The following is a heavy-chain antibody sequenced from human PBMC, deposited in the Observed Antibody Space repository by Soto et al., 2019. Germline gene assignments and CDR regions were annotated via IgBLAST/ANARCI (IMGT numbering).Heavy chain of an antibody. CDR1: GGSISSGGYY. Sequence: KSSETLSLTCTVSGGSISSGGYYWSWIRQHPGKGLEWIGYIYYSGSTYYNPSLKSRVTISVDTSKNQFSLKLSSVTAADTAVYYCARDAGYCSSKRCYKFAAFDICGQGPMVTVSS. D-gene: IGHD2-2*02. CDR2: IYYSGST. V-gene: IGHV4-31*03. CDR3: ARDAGYCSSKRCYKFAAFDI. J-gene: IGHJ3*02.